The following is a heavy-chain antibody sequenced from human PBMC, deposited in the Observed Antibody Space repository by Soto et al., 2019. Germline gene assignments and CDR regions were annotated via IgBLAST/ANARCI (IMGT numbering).Heavy chain of an antibody. CDR2: IYPGDSDT. Sequence: GESLKISCKGSGYSFTSYWIGWVRQMPGKGLEWMGIIYPGDSDTRYSPSFQGQVTISADKSISTAYLQWSSLKASDTAMYYCARAELGYSSSWSPAGFDYWGQGTLVTVSS. CDR1: GYSFTSYW. J-gene: IGHJ4*02. V-gene: IGHV5-51*01. D-gene: IGHD6-13*01. CDR3: ARAELGYSSSWSPAGFDY.